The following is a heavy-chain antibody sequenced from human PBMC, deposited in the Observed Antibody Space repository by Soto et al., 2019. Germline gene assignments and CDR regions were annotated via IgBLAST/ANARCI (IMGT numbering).Heavy chain of an antibody. CDR3: ARQFSIYYYYMDV. CDR2: IYYSGST. CDR1: GGSISSSSYY. Sequence: QLQLQESGPGLVKHSETLSLTCTVSGGSISSSSYYWGWIRQPPGKGLEWIGSIYYSGSTYYNPSLKSRVTISLDTSKNQFSLKLSSVTAADTAVYYCARQFSIYYYYMDVWGKGTTVTVSS. V-gene: IGHV4-39*01. J-gene: IGHJ6*03.